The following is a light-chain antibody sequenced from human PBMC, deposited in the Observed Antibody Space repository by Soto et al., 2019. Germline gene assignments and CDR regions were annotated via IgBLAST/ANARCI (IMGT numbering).Light chain of an antibody. V-gene: IGKV3-15*01. CDR1: QSISRS. CDR2: DAS. CDR3: HQYNSWPPGT. Sequence: IVLTQSPGALSLSQGERATLSCRASQSISRSLAWYQQKPGQAPRLLISDASTRATGIPARFSGSGSGTEFTLTISSLQSEDFALYYCHQYNSWPPGTFGQGTKVDIK. J-gene: IGKJ2*01.